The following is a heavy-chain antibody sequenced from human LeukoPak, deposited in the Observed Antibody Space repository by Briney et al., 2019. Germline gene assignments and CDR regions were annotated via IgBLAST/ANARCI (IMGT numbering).Heavy chain of an antibody. Sequence: SQTLSLTCTVSGASISSGAYSWSWVRQHPGKGLEWIPYIYYSGNTYYNPSLKRRVTISVDTSKNQFSLKLSSVTAADTAVYYCARTITIFGALGYFDYWGQGTLVTVSS. CDR2: IYYSGNT. CDR1: GASISSGAYS. V-gene: IGHV4-31*03. J-gene: IGHJ4*02. D-gene: IGHD3-3*01. CDR3: ARTITIFGALGYFDY.